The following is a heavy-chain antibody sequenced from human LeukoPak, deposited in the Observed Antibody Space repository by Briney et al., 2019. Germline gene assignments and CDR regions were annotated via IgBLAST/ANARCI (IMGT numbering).Heavy chain of an antibody. Sequence: PSETLSLTCTVSGGSISSYYWSWIRQPPGKGLEWIGYIYYSGSTNYNPSLKSRVTISVDTSKNQFSLKLSSVTAADTAVYYCARHTPQRKSFQHWGQGTLVTVSP. CDR2: IYYSGST. V-gene: IGHV4-59*08. CDR1: GGSISSYY. CDR3: ARHTPQRKSFQH. J-gene: IGHJ1*01.